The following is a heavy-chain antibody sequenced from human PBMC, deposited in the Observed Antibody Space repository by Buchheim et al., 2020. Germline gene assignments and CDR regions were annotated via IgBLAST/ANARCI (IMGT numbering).Heavy chain of an antibody. J-gene: IGHJ4*02. Sequence: QVQLVQSGAEVKKPGASVKVSCKASGYTFTSYYMHWVRQAPGQGLEWMGIINPSGGSTSYAQKFQGRVTMTRDTSTSTGHMELSSLRSEDTAVYYCARVTDPTLRFLEWLRFDYWGQGTL. CDR1: GYTFTSYY. D-gene: IGHD3-3*01. CDR3: ARVTDPTLRFLEWLRFDY. CDR2: INPSGGST. V-gene: IGHV1-46*01.